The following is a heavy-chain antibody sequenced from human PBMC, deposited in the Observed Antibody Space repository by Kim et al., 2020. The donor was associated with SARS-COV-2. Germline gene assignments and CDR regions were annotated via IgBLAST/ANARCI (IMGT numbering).Heavy chain of an antibody. J-gene: IGHJ6*01. CDR3: PDELKMGHGRGWYYYYYG. D-gene: IGHD6-19*01. V-gene: IGHV3-30*18. Sequence: GGSLRLSCAASGITFSSYGMHWVRQAPGKGLEWVAAFTYDGSIKHLAHSSKSRFTISTAISNNAQDLHLYSMRDEDTAVYYCPDELKMGHGRGWYYYYYG. CDR1: GITFSSYG. CDR2: FTYDGSIK.